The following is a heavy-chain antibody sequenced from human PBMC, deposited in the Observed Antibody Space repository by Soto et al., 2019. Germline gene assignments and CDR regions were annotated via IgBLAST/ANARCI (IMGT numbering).Heavy chain of an antibody. V-gene: IGHV1-3*01. Sequence: ASVKVSCKAAGYTFSAYTMNWVCQAPGQSLEWMGWINVGSGNTRYSQNFQGRVSITRDTSASTVYMELTGLKSEDTAMYYCARDTETLGPRANDALDIWGQGTMVTVSS. J-gene: IGHJ3*02. CDR1: GYTFSAYT. CDR3: ARDTETLGPRANDALDI. D-gene: IGHD3-3*02. CDR2: INVGSGNT.